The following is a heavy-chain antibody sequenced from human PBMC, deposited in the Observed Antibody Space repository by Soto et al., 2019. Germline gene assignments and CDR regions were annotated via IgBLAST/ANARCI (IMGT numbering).Heavy chain of an antibody. CDR1: GLNLRNYY. Sequence: SQTHPLIYTVSGLNLRNYYLIWLRPHKGKGLEWIGYIYYSGSTNYNPSLKSRVTISVDTSKNQFSLKLSSVTAADTAVYYCARDSHYDFWSGYYTLAPYYGMDVWGQGTTVTVSS. V-gene: IGHV4-59*01. CDR3: ARDSHYDFWSGYYTLAPYYGMDV. D-gene: IGHD3-3*01. J-gene: IGHJ6*02. CDR2: IYYSGST.